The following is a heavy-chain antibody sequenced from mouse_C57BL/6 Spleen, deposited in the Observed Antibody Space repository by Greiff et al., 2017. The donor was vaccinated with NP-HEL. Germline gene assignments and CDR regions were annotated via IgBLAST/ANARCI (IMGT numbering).Heavy chain of an antibody. CDR2: IYPGGGYT. Sequence: VKLQESGAELVRPGTSVKMSCKASGYTFTNYWIGWAKQRPGHGLEWIGDIYPGGGYTNYNEKFKGKATLTADKSSSTAYMQFSSLTSEDSAIYYCARREDYFDYWGQGTTLTVSS. CDR1: GYTFTNYW. CDR3: ARREDYFDY. J-gene: IGHJ2*01. V-gene: IGHV1-63*01.